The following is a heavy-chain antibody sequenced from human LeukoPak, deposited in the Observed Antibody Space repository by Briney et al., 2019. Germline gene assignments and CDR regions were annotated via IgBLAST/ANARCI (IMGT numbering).Heavy chain of an antibody. D-gene: IGHD7-27*01. CDR3: ARDFARTGDYHHFDY. CDR1: GFTFSSYS. Sequence: GGSLRLSCAASGFTFSSYSMNWVRQAPGKGLEWVSSISSSSSYIYYADSVKGRFTISRDNAMNSLYLQMCSLRAEDTAVYYCARDFARTGDYHHFDYWGQGTLVIVSS. V-gene: IGHV3-21*01. CDR2: ISSSSSYI. J-gene: IGHJ4*02.